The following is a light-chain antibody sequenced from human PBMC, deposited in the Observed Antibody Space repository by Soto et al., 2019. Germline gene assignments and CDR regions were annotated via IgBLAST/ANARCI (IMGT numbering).Light chain of an antibody. CDR3: IPDSHSPLT. CDR2: AAS. Sequence: AIQMTQSPSSLSASVGDRVTITCRASQGIGNDLGWYQQKPGKAPKLLIYAASNLQSDVPSRFSGSGSGTDFTLTISGLQPEDCAPYYGIPDSHSPLTFGGGTKVEIK. J-gene: IGKJ4*01. CDR1: QGIGND. V-gene: IGKV1-6*01.